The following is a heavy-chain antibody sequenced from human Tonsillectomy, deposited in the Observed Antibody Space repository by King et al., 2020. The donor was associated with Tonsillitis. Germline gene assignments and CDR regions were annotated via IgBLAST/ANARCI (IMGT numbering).Heavy chain of an antibody. CDR3: ARHFRYTYGYPAWAFDI. J-gene: IGHJ3*02. D-gene: IGHD5-18*01. Sequence: QLQESGPGLVKPSETLSLTCTVSGGSISSSSYYGGWIRQPPGKGLEWIGSIYYSGSTYYNPSLKSRVTISVDTSKDQFSLKLSSVTAADTAVDDCARHFRYTYGYPAWAFDIWGQGTMVTVSS. V-gene: IGHV4-39*07. CDR1: GGSISSSSYY. CDR2: IYYSGST.